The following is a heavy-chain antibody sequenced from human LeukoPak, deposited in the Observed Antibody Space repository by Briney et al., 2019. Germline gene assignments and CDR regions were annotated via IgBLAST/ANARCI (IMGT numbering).Heavy chain of an antibody. Sequence: PGRSLRLSCAASGFTFSSYGMHWVRQAPGKGLEWVAVIWYDGSNKYYADSVKGRFTISRDNSKNTLYLQMNNLRAEDTAVYYCARESNDYVWGSYRSFDYWGQGTLVTVSS. V-gene: IGHV3-33*08. CDR2: IWYDGSNK. J-gene: IGHJ4*02. CDR3: ARESNDYVWGSYRSFDY. D-gene: IGHD3-16*02. CDR1: GFTFSSYG.